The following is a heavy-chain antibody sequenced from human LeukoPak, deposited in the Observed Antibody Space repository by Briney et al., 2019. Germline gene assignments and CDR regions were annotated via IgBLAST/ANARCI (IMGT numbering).Heavy chain of an antibody. CDR3: ARGHTSDY. J-gene: IGHJ4*02. CDR1: GGSFSGYY. Sequence: SETLSLTCAVYGGSFSGYYWSGIRQPPGKGLEWIGEINHSGSTNYNPSLKSRVTISVDTSKNQFSLKLSSVTAADTAVYYCARGHTSDYWGQGTLVTVSS. V-gene: IGHV4-34*01. CDR2: INHSGST.